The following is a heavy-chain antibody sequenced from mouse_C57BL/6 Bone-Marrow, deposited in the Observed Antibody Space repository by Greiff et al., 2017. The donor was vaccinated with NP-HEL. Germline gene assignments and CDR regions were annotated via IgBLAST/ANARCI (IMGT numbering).Heavy chain of an antibody. CDR1: GYTFTDYE. Sequence: QVQLKESGAELVRPGASVTLSCKASGYTFTDYEMHWVKQTPVHGLEWIGAIDPETGGTAYNQKFKGKAILTADKSSSTAYMELRSLTSEDSAVYYCTRRGSSFHYYAMDYWGQGTSVTVSS. CDR2: IDPETGGT. D-gene: IGHD1-1*01. J-gene: IGHJ4*01. V-gene: IGHV1-15*01. CDR3: TRRGSSFHYYAMDY.